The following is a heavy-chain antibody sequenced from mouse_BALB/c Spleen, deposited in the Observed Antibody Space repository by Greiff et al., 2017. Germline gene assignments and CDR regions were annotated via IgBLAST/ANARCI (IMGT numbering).Heavy chain of an antibody. J-gene: IGHJ2*01. CDR2: IWAGGST. CDR1: GFSLTSYG. V-gene: IGHV2-9*02. D-gene: IGHD1-1*01. CDR3: ARALITTVVAPFDY. Sequence: QVTLKESGPGLVAPSQSLSITCTVSGFSLTSYGVHWVRQPPGKGLEWLGVIWAGGSTNYNSALMSRLSISKDNSKSQVFLKMNSLQTDDTAMYYCARALITTVVAPFDYWGQGTTLTVSS.